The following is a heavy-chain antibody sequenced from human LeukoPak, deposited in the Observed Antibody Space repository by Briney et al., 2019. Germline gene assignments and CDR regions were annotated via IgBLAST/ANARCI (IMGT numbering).Heavy chain of an antibody. CDR3: ARAHGDYVYFDY. D-gene: IGHD4-17*01. Sequence: SQTLSLTCAVSGVSISSGGYSWNWIRQPPGKALEWIGYIYHSGSTYYNPSLKSRVTIAVDRSKTQFSLRLSSVTAADTAVYYCARAHGDYVYFDYWGQGTLVTVSS. J-gene: IGHJ4*02. CDR1: GVSISSGGYS. V-gene: IGHV4-30-2*01. CDR2: IYHSGST.